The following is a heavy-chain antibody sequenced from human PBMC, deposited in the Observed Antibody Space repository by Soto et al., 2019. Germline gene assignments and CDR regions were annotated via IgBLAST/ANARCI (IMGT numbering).Heavy chain of an antibody. D-gene: IGHD3-10*01. V-gene: IGHV3-30*18. Sequence: QVQLVESGGGVVQPGRSLRLSCAASGFTFSSNGMHWVRQAPGKGLEWVAVISYDGSNKYYADFVKGRFTISRDNSKNMLYLQMNSLRAEATSVYYCAKDEGPGSYYHNYGMDLWGQGTTVTVSS. J-gene: IGHJ6*02. CDR3: AKDEGPGSYYHNYGMDL. CDR2: ISYDGSNK. CDR1: GFTFSSNG.